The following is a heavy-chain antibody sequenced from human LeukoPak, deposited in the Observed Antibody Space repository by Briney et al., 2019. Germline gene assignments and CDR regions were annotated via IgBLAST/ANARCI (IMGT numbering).Heavy chain of an antibody. CDR3: ASDLGGYSSIWPCFDY. J-gene: IGHJ4*02. CDR2: IYNSGST. D-gene: IGHD6-13*01. Sequence: SETLSLTCTVSGGSISSHYWCWIRQPPGKGLEWIGHIYNSGSTNYNPSLKSRVAISVDPSKNQFSLKLSSVTAADTAVYFCASDLGGYSSIWPCFDYWGQGTLVTVSS. V-gene: IGHV4-59*11. CDR1: GGSISSHY.